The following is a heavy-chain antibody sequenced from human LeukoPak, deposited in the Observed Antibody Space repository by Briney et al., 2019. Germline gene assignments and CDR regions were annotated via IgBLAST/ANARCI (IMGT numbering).Heavy chain of an antibody. CDR3: ARDPGWFGELFFDY. V-gene: IGHV4-61*10. Sequence: PSETLSLTCTVSGGSINSGSYYWSWIRQPAGKGLEWIGYIYYSGSTNYNPSLKSRVTISVDTSKNQFSLKLSSVTAADTAVYYCARDPGWFGELFFDYWGQGTLVTVSS. CDR1: GGSINSGSYY. J-gene: IGHJ4*02. D-gene: IGHD3-10*01. CDR2: IYYSGST.